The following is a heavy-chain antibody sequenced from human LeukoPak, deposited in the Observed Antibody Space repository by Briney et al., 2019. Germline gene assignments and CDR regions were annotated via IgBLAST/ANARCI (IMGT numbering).Heavy chain of an antibody. D-gene: IGHD4-11*01. J-gene: IGHJ4*02. CDR2: INHSGST. CDR3: ARTLTVATGDY. V-gene: IGHV4-34*01. Sequence: PSETLSLTCAVYGGSFSVYYWSWIRQPPGKGLEWIGEINHSGSTNYNPSLKSRVTISVDTSKNQFSLKLSSVTAADTAVYYCARTLTVATGDYWGQGTLVTVSS. CDR1: GGSFSVYY.